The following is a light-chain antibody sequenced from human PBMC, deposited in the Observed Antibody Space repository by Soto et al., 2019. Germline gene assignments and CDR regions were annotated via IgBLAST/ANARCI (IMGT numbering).Light chain of an antibody. Sequence: VMTQAPATLSVSPGERATLSCRASQSVFSNLAWYQQKPGQSPRLLIYGASTRATGIPARFSGGGSGTEFTLTISSLQSEDFAVYYCQQYNNWPLTFGQGTRLEIK. J-gene: IGKJ5*01. CDR3: QQYNNWPLT. CDR1: QSVFSN. V-gene: IGKV3-15*01. CDR2: GAS.